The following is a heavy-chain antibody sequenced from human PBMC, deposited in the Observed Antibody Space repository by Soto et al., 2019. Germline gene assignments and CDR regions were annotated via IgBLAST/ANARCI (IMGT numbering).Heavy chain of an antibody. Sequence: PSETLSLTCAVSGYSISSGYYCGWIRQPPGKGLEWIGSIYHSGNTYYNPSLKSRVTISVDTSKYHFSLKLSSVTAADTAVYYCARARIVVAGTIVDYWGQGTLVTVSS. V-gene: IGHV4-38-2*01. J-gene: IGHJ4*02. D-gene: IGHD6-19*01. CDR3: ARARIVVAGTIVDY. CDR2: IYHSGNT. CDR1: GYSISSGYY.